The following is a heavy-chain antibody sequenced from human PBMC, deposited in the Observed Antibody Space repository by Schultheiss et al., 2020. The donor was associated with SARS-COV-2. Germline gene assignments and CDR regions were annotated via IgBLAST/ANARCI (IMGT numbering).Heavy chain of an antibody. CDR1: GGSISSYY. CDR2: IYSSGST. Sequence: SETLSLTCTVSGGSISSYYWSWIRQPPGKGLEWIGYIYSSGSTNYNPSLKSRVTISVDTSKNQFSLKLSSVTAAGTAVYYCASTPRSSGWYLDSFDIWGHGTMGTVSS. V-gene: IGHV4-59*01. D-gene: IGHD6-19*01. CDR3: ASTPRSSGWYLDSFDI. J-gene: IGHJ3*02.